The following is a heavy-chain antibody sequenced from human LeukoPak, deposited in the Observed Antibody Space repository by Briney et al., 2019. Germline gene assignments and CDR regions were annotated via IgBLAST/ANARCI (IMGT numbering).Heavy chain of an antibody. CDR2: ISAYNGNT. CDR1: VYTFTNYT. Sequence: ASVKVSCKASVYTFTNYTISWLRQAPGQGLEWMGWISAYNGNTNYAQKLQGRVTMTTDTSKSTAYMDLRSLRSDDTAVYYCARSVGSSGYYYLPEGQEYYFIYWGQGTLVTVSS. V-gene: IGHV1-18*01. J-gene: IGHJ4*02. D-gene: IGHD3-22*01. CDR3: ARSVGSSGYYYLPEGQEYYFIY.